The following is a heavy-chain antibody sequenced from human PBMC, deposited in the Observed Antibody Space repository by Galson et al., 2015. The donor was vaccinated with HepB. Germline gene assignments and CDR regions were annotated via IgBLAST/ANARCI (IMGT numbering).Heavy chain of an antibody. D-gene: IGHD2-2*01. CDR2: IIPILGIA. Sequence: SVKVSCKASGGTFSSYAISWVRQAPGQGLEWMGRIIPILGIANYAQKFQGRVTITADKSTSTAYMELSSLRSEDTAVYYCASPWGSSTSDYYYYGMDVWGQGTTVTVSS. CDR1: GGTFSSYA. CDR3: ASPWGSSTSDYYYYGMDV. J-gene: IGHJ6*02. V-gene: IGHV1-69*04.